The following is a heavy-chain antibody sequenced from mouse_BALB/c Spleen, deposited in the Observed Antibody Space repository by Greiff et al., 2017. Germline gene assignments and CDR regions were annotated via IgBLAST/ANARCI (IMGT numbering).Heavy chain of an antibody. CDR3: AGSSFFDY. V-gene: IGHV14-1*02. CDR2: IDPENGKT. Sequence: VQLQQSGAELVRPGALVKLSCKASGFNFKDYYMHWVKQRPEQGLEWIGWIDPENGKTIYDPKFQGKASITTDKSTNNAYLQLSSLTSEATAVSSCAGSSFFDYWGQGTTLTVSS. J-gene: IGHJ2*01. D-gene: IGHD1-1*01. CDR1: GFNFKDYY.